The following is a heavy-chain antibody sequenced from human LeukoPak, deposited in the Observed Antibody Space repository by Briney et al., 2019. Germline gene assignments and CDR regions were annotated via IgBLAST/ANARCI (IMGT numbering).Heavy chain of an antibody. V-gene: IGHV4-59*01. CDR3: ARALYGERSWFDP. D-gene: IGHD4-17*01. CDR1: GGSISSYY. CDR2: IYYSGST. J-gene: IGHJ5*02. Sequence: PSETLSLTCTVSGGSISSYYWSWIRQPPGKGLEWIGYIYYSGSTNYNPSPKSRVTISVDTSKNQFSLKLSSVTAADTAVYYCARALYGERSWFDPWGQGTLVTVSS.